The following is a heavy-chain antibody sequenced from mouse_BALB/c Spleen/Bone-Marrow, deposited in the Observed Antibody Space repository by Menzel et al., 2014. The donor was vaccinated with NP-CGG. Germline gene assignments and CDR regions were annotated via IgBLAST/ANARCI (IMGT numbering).Heavy chain of an antibody. J-gene: IGHJ4*01. V-gene: IGHV1-9*01. CDR3: ARGLYGNYGE. CDR1: GYIFSSYW. CDR2: ILPGSGRA. Sequence: VQLVESGAELMKPGASVKISCKATGYIFSSYWIEWIKQRPGRGLEWIGEILPGSGRANYNENFKGKATFTADTSSNTAYMQLSSLTPEDSAVYYCARGLYGNYGEWGQGASVTVSS. D-gene: IGHD2-1*01.